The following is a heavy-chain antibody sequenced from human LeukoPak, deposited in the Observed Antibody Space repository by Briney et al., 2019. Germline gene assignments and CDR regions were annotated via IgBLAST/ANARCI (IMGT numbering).Heavy chain of an antibody. CDR3: AKGTCTAKSCYGNAFDM. D-gene: IGHD2-15*01. V-gene: IGHV3-23*01. Sequence: PGGSLRLSCAASGFTFSTYAMNWIRQAPGKGLEWVSTISGGGPRTYYADSVKGRFTISRDNANNTVYLLMSSLRAEDTAVYYCAKGTCTAKSCYGNAFDMGGQGTKVTVSS. J-gene: IGHJ3*02. CDR1: GFTFSTYA. CDR2: ISGGGPRT.